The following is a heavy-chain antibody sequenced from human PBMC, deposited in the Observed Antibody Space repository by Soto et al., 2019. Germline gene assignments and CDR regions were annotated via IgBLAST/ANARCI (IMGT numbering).Heavy chain of an antibody. Sequence: EVQLLESGGGLVQPGGSLRLSCAASGFTFSSYAMSWVRQAPGKGLEWVSAISGSGGSTYYADSVKGRFTISRDNSKHTWYLKINRLRAGDTAVYYCAYSTPPFDSWGQGTLVTVSS. CDR3: AYSTPPFDS. V-gene: IGHV3-23*01. D-gene: IGHD6-13*01. CDR1: GFTFSSYA. CDR2: ISGSGGST. J-gene: IGHJ4*02.